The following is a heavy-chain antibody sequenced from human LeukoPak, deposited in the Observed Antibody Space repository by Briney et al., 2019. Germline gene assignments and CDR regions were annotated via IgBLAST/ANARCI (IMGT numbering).Heavy chain of an antibody. J-gene: IGHJ5*02. V-gene: IGHV3-11*04. CDR1: GFTFSDYY. CDR2: IISSGSTI. CDR3: ARMLLNWFDP. Sequence: PGVSLRLSCAASGFTFSDYYMSWIRQAPGKGLEWVSYIISSGSTIYYADSVRGRFTISRDNAKNSLYLQMNSLRAEDTAVYYCARMLLNWFDPWGQGTLVTVSS. D-gene: IGHD3-16*01.